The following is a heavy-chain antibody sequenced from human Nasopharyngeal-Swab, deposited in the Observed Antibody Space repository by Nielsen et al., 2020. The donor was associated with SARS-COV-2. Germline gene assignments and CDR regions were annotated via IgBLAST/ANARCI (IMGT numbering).Heavy chain of an antibody. CDR2: ISWNSGSI. Sequence: GGSLRLSCAASGFTFSSYAMSWVRQAPGKGLEWVSGISWNSGSIGYADSVKGRFTISRDNAKNSLYLQMNSLRAEDTALYYCAKDRGATVTPPRYYYYYGMDVWGQGTTVTVSS. V-gene: IGHV3-9*01. CDR1: GFTFSSYA. CDR3: AKDRGATVTPPRYYYYYGMDV. J-gene: IGHJ6*02. D-gene: IGHD4-17*01.